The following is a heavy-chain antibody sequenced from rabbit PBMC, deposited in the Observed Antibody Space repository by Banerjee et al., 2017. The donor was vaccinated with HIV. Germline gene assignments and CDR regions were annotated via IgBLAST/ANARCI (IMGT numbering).Heavy chain of an antibody. D-gene: IGHD6-1*01. J-gene: IGHJ4*01. CDR3: ARGLALTYSYADL. Sequence: QSLEESGGDLVKPGASLTLTCTASGFSFSSSYWICWVRQAPGKGLEWIACIYTGSIGRTYYASWAKGRFTISKTSSTTVTLQMTSLTAADTATYFCARGLALTYSYADLWGPGTLVTVS. CDR1: GFSFSSSYW. V-gene: IGHV1S40*01. CDR2: IYTGSIGRT.